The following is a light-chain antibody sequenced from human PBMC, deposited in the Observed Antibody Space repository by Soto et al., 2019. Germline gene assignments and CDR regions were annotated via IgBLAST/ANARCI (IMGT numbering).Light chain of an antibody. V-gene: IGKV3-15*01. CDR1: QGVSGI. J-gene: IGKJ5*01. CDR2: GAS. CDR3: QQYNNWFSIT. Sequence: EIVMTQPPATLSVPPGERATLSSRASQGVSGILAWYQQKPGQAPRLLIYGASTRANGIPARFSGSGAGTEFTLTISSLQSEDFAVYYCQQYNNWFSITFGQGTRLEIK.